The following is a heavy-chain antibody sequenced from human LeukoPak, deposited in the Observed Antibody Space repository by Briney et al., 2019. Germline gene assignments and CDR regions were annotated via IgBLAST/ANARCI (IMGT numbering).Heavy chain of an antibody. V-gene: IGHV3-66*01. Sequence: GGSLRLSCAASGFPVSSNYMSWVRQAPGKGPEWVSVIYSGGNTHYADSVKGRFTISGDNSRNTLHLQMNSLRAEDTAVYYCALESAGTLRYWGQGTLVTVSS. CDR2: IYSGGNT. CDR1: GFPVSSNY. J-gene: IGHJ4*02. CDR3: ALESAGTLRY. D-gene: IGHD6-13*01.